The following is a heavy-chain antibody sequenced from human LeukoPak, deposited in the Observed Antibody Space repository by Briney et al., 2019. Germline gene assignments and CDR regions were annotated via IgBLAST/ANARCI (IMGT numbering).Heavy chain of an antibody. CDR3: AKDRLRGYAYVDY. Sequence: GGSLRLSCAASGFTFSSYGIHWVRQAPGKGLEWVAFIRYGGSSKSFADAVKGRFPISRDNSKNTLYLQMNSLRAEDTAVYYCAKDRLRGYAYVDYWGQGTLVTVSS. CDR2: IRYGGSSK. CDR1: GFTFSSYG. V-gene: IGHV3-30*02. J-gene: IGHJ4*02. D-gene: IGHD5-18*01.